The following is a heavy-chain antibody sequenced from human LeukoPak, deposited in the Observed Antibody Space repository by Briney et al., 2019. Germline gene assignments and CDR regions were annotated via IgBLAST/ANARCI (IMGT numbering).Heavy chain of an antibody. CDR2: ISSSSSYI. Sequence: PGGSLRLSCAASGFTFSSYSMNWVRQAPGKGLEWVSSISSSSSYIYYADSVKGRFTISRDNAKNSLYLQMNSLRAEDTAVYYCARDHGSIGYFSYYYYYGMDVWGQGATVTVSS. CDR1: GFTFSSYS. J-gene: IGHJ6*02. CDR3: ARDHGSIGYFSYYYYYGMDV. D-gene: IGHD3-22*01. V-gene: IGHV3-21*01.